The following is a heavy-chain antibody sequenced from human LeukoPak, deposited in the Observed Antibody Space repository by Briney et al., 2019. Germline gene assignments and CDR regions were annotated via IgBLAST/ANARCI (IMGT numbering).Heavy chain of an antibody. CDR3: ARGPRVATIPFDY. V-gene: IGHV3-53*01. D-gene: IGHD5-24*01. CDR1: GFTFSSYA. J-gene: IGHJ4*02. Sequence: SGGSLRLSCAASGFTFSSYAMSWVRQAPGKGLEWVSVIYSGGSTYYADSVKGRFTISRDNSKNTLYLQMNSLRAEDTAVYYCARGPRVATIPFDYWGQGTLVTVSS. CDR2: IYSGGST.